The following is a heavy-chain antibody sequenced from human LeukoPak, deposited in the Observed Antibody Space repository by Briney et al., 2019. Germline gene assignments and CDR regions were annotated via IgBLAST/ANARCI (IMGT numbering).Heavy chain of an antibody. J-gene: IGHJ4*02. CDR1: GFAVSNNY. CDR2: MYSGGDT. CDR3: ARSGSGWFDY. D-gene: IGHD6-19*01. V-gene: IGHV3-53*01. Sequence: GGSLRLSCAASGFAVSNNYMSWLRQAPGKRLEWASVMYSGGDTYYSDSVKGRFTISRDSSKNTLYLQMNSLRVEDTAMYYCARSGSGWFDYWGQGTLVTVSS.